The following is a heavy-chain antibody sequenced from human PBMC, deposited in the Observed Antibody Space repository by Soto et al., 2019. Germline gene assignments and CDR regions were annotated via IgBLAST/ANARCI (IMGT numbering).Heavy chain of an antibody. CDR3: ATATRVLGYCGGGACYDY. Sequence: GGSLRLSCSASGFTVSKHYMTWVRQAPGRGLEWVSSIYSGGDTYYADSVKGRFTISRDISRNTLDLQMDSLRAEDTAVYYCATATRVLGYCGGGACYDYWGQGTLVTVSS. D-gene: IGHD2-15*01. J-gene: IGHJ4*02. CDR1: GFTVSKHY. CDR2: IYSGGDT. V-gene: IGHV3-53*01.